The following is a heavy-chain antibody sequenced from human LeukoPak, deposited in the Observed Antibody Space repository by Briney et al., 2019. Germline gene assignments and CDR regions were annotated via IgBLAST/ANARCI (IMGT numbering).Heavy chain of an antibody. CDR1: AFTSSNYW. V-gene: IGHV3-7*01. CDR3: ARDRGSSGWYEFDY. Sequence: PGGSLRLSCAASAFTSSNYWMSWVSQAPRKGLEWVANIKQDGSEKYYVDYVKGRFTISRDNAKNSLYLQMNSLRAEETAVYYCARDRGSSGWYEFDYWGQGTLVTVSS. J-gene: IGHJ4*02. D-gene: IGHD6-19*01. CDR2: IKQDGSEK.